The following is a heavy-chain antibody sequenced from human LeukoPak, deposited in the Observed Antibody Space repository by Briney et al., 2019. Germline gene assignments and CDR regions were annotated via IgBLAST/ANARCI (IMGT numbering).Heavy chain of an antibody. Sequence: ASVKVSCKASGYTLTDYDIYWVRMALGQGLESMGWINPNSGGRNYAQKFQGRVTMTRDTSINTAYVEVSGLRSDDTAVYYCARTPSFGSVAFDIWGQGTMVTVSS. V-gene: IGHV1-2*02. D-gene: IGHD3-10*01. J-gene: IGHJ3*02. CDR3: ARTPSFGSVAFDI. CDR1: GYTLTDYD. CDR2: INPNSGGR.